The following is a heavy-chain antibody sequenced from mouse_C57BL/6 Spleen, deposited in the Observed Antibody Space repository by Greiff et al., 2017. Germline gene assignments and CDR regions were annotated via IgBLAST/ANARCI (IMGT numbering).Heavy chain of an antibody. V-gene: IGHV1-77*01. Sequence: QVHVKQSGAELVKPGASVKISCKASGYTFTDYYINWVKQRPGQGLEWIGKIGPGSGSTYYNETFKGKATLTADNSSSTAYMQLSSLTSEDSAVYFCARYYYGSSYDLYFDVWCTGTTVTVSS. CDR2: IGPGSGST. D-gene: IGHD1-1*01. J-gene: IGHJ1*03. CDR3: ARYYYGSSYDLYFDV. CDR1: GYTFTDYY.